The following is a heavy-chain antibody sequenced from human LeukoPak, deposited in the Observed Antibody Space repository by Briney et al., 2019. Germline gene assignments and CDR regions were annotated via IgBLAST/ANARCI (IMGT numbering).Heavy chain of an antibody. CDR3: AKDVGLRWQGPY. V-gene: IGHV3-23*01. D-gene: IGHD2-15*01. Sequence: GGALRLSCAASGFTFSSYDMTWVRQAPGRGLEWVSSIRPSGDNTYYGDSVKGRFTISRDNSKNTLYLQMSSLRAEDTAVYYCAKDVGLRWQGPYWGQGTLVTVSS. CDR1: GFTFSSYD. CDR2: IRPSGDNT. J-gene: IGHJ4*02.